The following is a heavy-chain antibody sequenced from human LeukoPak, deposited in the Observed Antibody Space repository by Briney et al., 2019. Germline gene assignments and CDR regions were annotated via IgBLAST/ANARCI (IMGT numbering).Heavy chain of an antibody. Sequence: PGWSLRLSCAASGFTFSSYGMHWVRQAPGKGLEWVAVISSDGSNKYYADSVKGRFTISRDNSKNTLYLQMNSRRAEDTAVYYCANEWPFDYWGQGTLVTVSS. V-gene: IGHV3-30*18. CDR3: ANEWPFDY. D-gene: IGHD5-12*01. CDR1: GFTFSSYG. J-gene: IGHJ4*02. CDR2: ISSDGSNK.